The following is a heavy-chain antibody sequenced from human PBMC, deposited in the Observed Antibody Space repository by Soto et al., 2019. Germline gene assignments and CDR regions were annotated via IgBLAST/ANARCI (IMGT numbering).Heavy chain of an antibody. Sequence: PGGSLRLSCAASGFTFSSYATFSSYAMSWVRQAPGKGLEWVSGISKSGADTYYADSVKGRFTVSRDDSRNTLFLQMNSLRAEDTAFYYCAKKDVSGTSSYFDLWGRGTLVTVSS. D-gene: IGHD1-1*01. CDR1: GFTFSSYATFSSYA. CDR3: AKKDVSGTSSYFDL. J-gene: IGHJ5*02. CDR2: ISKSGADT. V-gene: IGHV3-23*01.